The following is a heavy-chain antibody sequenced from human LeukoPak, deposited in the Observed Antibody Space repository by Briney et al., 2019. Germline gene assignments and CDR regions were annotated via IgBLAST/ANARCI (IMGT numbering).Heavy chain of an antibody. Sequence: PGGSLRLSCAASGFTFSSYSMNWVRQAPGKGLEWVSHITASGTAMFYADSVKGRFTISRDNAKNSLYLRMNSLRDEDTAVYYCASSGSYRFDYWGQGTLATVSS. CDR3: ASSGSYRFDY. CDR2: ITASGTAM. J-gene: IGHJ4*02. CDR1: GFTFSSYS. V-gene: IGHV3-48*02. D-gene: IGHD1-26*01.